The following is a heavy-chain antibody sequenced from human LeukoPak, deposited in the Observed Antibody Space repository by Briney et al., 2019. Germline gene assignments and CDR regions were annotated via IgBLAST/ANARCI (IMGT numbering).Heavy chain of an antibody. CDR1: GFTFSNFE. CDR3: ARGPYPGSMFLDH. D-gene: IGHD3-10*02. V-gene: IGHV3-48*03. Sequence: GGSLRLSCAASGFTFSNFEMNWVRQAPGTGLEWVSYISIVDTTIHYADSVKGRFTISRDNAERSLYLQMNGLRAEDSAVYYCARGPYPGSMFLDHWGQGTLVTVSS. CDR2: ISIVDTTI. J-gene: IGHJ4*02.